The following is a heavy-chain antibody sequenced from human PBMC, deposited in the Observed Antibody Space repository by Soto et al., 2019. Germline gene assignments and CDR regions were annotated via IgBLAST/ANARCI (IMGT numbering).Heavy chain of an antibody. J-gene: IGHJ4*02. CDR2: ISGRGTNT. CDR1: GSISTTTP. Sequence: GGSLRLSCAASGSISTTTPLSWVRQAPGKGLEWVSTISGRGTNTYYADSVKGRFIISRDNLKNTVNLQMNGLGVEDTAIYYCATSFRYFDNWGQGARVTVSS. CDR3: ATSFRYFDN. V-gene: IGHV3-23*01.